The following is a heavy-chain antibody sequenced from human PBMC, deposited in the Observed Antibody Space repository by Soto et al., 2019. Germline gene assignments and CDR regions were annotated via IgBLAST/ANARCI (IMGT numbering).Heavy chain of an antibody. J-gene: IGHJ4*02. CDR3: ARGGHDFWSGPFDY. CDR2: IDSSGST. Sequence: QGQLQESGPGLVKPSETLSLTCSVSGGSISTYYCNWIRQPAGKGLEWIGRIDSSGSTNYSPSLKSRATMSVDTSKNQFSLKLTSVTAADTAVSYCARGGHDFWSGPFDYWGQGTLATVSS. V-gene: IGHV4-4*07. D-gene: IGHD3-3*01. CDR1: GGSISTYY.